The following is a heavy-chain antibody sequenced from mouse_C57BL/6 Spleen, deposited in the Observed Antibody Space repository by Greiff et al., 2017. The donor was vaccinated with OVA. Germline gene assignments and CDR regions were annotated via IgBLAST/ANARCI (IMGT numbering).Heavy chain of an antibody. Sequence: QVQLQQSGAELVKPGASVKMSCKASGYTFTTYPIEWMKQNHGKSLDWIGNFHPYNDDTKYNEKFKGKATLTVEQSSSTVYWELRRLTAADAAVDYCERRGGSDVDYWGQGTTLTVSS. CDR2: FHPYNDDT. J-gene: IGHJ2*01. V-gene: IGHV1-47*01. CDR3: ERRGGSDVDY. D-gene: IGHD1-1*02. CDR1: GYTFTTYP.